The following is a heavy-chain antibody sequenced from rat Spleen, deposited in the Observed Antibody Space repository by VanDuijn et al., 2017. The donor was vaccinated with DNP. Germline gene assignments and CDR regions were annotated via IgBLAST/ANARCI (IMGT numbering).Heavy chain of an antibody. CDR2: IQSGGNT. J-gene: IGHJ2*01. CDR3: ARHYTY. Sequence: QVQLEESGPGLVQPSQTLSLTCTVSGFSLTNYHVYWVRQPPGKGLEWLGRIQSGGNTDYNSVLKSRLSNSRDTSKSQVFLKMNSMQTEDTAIYFCARHYTYWGQGVMVTVSS. D-gene: IGHD1-2*01. CDR1: GFSLTNYH. V-gene: IGHV2-27*01.